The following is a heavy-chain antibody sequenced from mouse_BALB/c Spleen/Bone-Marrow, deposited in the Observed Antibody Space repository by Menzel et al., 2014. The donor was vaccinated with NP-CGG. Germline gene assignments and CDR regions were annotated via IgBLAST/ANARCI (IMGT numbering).Heavy chain of an antibody. Sequence: VQLQQSGAELVKPGASVKLSCTASGFNIXDIYMHWVKQRPEQGLEWIGRIDPANGDTKYDPKLQGKATITADTSSNTAYLQLSSLTSEDTAVYYCARDYGPFDYWGQGTTLTVSS. CDR1: GFNIXDIY. D-gene: IGHD1-2*01. CDR2: IDPANGDT. V-gene: IGHV14-3*02. J-gene: IGHJ2*01. CDR3: ARDYGPFDY.